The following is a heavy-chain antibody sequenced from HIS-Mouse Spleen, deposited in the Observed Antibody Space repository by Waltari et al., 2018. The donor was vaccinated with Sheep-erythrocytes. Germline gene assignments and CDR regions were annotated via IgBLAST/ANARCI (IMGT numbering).Heavy chain of an antibody. CDR3: ARALIITMVRGVTSNWFDP. D-gene: IGHD3-10*01. CDR2: IYYSGST. J-gene: IGHJ5*02. Sequence: QVQLQESGPGLVKPSQTLSLTCTVSGGSISSGGYYWSWIRQHPGKGLEWIGYIYYSGSTYYNPSLNSRVTISVDTSKNQFSLKLSSVTAADTAVYYCARALIITMVRGVTSNWFDPWGQGTLVTVSS. CDR1: GGSISSGGYY. V-gene: IGHV4-31*03.